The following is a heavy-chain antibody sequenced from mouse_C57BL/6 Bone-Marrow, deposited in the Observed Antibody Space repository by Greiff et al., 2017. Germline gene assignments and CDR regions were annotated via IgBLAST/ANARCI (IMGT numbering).Heavy chain of an antibody. V-gene: IGHV1-55*01. J-gene: IGHJ3*01. CDR2: IYPGSGST. CDR1: GYTFTSYW. CDR3: ARETLGYRPAY. Sequence: VQLQQPGAELVKPGASVKMSCKASGYTFTSYWITWVKQRPGQGLEWIGDIYPGSGSTNYNEKFKSKATLTVDTSSSAAYMQLSSLTSEDSAVYYCARETLGYRPAYWGQGTLVTVAA. D-gene: IGHD3-3*01.